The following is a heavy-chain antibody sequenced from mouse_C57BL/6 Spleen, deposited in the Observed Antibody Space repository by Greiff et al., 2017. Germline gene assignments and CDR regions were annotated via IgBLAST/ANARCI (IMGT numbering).Heavy chain of an antibody. V-gene: IGHV1-59*01. J-gene: IGHJ4*01. CDR3: ATPSTIVAPYAMDY. CDR1: GYTFTSYW. CDR2: IDPSDSYT. D-gene: IGHD1-1*01. Sequence: QVQLQQPGAELVRPGTSVKLSCKASGYTFTSYWMHWVKQRPGQGLEWIGVIDPSDSYTNYNQKFKGKATLTVDTSSSTAYMQLRRLTSEDAAVYYCATPSTIVAPYAMDYWGQGTSVTVSS.